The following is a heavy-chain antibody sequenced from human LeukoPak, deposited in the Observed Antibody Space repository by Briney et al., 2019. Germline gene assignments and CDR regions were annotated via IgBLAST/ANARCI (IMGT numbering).Heavy chain of an antibody. CDR3: ARARPSSSYFYYYYMDV. CDR2: IYYSGST. Sequence: ASETLSLTCTVSGGSISSSSYFWGWIRQPPGKGLERIGSIYYSGSTYYNPSLKSRVTISVDTSKNQFSLKLSSVTAADTAVYYCARARPSSSYFYYYYMDVWGKGTTVTVSS. J-gene: IGHJ6*03. CDR1: GGSISSSSYF. V-gene: IGHV4-39*01. D-gene: IGHD6-6*01.